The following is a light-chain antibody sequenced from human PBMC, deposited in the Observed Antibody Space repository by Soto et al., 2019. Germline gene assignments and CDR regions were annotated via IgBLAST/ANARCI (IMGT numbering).Light chain of an antibody. CDR3: QQYNSYSLT. CDR1: QSISSW. J-gene: IGKJ1*01. V-gene: IGKV1-5*01. Sequence: DIQMTQSPSTLYTSVGDGFTIACRASQSISSWLAWYQQKPGKAPKLLIYDASSLESGVPSRFSGSGSGTEFTLTISSLQPDDFATYYCQQYNSYSLTFGQGTKVDIK. CDR2: DAS.